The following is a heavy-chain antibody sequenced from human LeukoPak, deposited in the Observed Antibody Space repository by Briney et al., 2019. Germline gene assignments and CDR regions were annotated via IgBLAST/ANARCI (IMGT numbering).Heavy chain of an antibody. D-gene: IGHD3-22*01. CDR3: ARVSYDSSGYYLGYWYFDL. CDR2: MNPNSGNT. CDR1: GYTFTSYD. Sequence: ASVKVSCKASGYTFTSYDINWVRQATGQGLEWMGWMNPNSGNTGYAQKFQGRVTMTRNTSISTAYMELSSLRSEDTAVYYCARVSYDSSGYYLGYWYFDLWGRGTLVTVSS. V-gene: IGHV1-8*01. J-gene: IGHJ2*01.